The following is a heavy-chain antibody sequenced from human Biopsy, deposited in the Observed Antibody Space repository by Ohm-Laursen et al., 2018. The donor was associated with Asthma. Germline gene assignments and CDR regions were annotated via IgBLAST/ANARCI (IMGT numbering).Heavy chain of an antibody. CDR3: ARAQDYYDSRGYYRSFDY. Sequence: TLSLTCTVSYGSITSGGYYWTWIRQHPGKGLEWIGIIYYSGSTYYNPSLKSRVSISIDTSKNQFSLKLSSVTAADMAVYYCARAQDYYDSRGYYRSFDYWGQGTLVTVSS. CDR1: YGSITSGGYY. CDR2: IYYSGST. D-gene: IGHD3-22*01. V-gene: IGHV4-31*03. J-gene: IGHJ4*02.